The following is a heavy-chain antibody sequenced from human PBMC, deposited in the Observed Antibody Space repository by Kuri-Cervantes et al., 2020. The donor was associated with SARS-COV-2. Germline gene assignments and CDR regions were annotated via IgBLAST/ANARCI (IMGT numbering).Heavy chain of an antibody. V-gene: IGHV4-59*08. CDR3: ARHTIAARSDFDY. D-gene: IGHD6-6*01. J-gene: IGHJ4*02. CDR2: IYYSGST. Sequence: ESLKISCTVSGVSISSYYWSWIRQPPGKGLEWIGYIYYSGSTNYNPSLKSRVTISVDTSKNQFSLKLSSVTAADTAVYYCARHTIAARSDFDYWGQGTLVTVSS. CDR1: GVSISSYY.